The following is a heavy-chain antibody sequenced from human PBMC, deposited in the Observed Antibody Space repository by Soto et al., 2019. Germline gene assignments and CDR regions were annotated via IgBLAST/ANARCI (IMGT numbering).Heavy chain of an antibody. V-gene: IGHV3-9*01. Sequence: GGSLRLSCAASGFTFDDYAMHWVRQAPGKGLEWVSGISWNSGSIGYADSVKGRFTISRDNAKNSLYLQMNSLRAEDTALYYCAKDIFRDPSDAFDIWGQGTMVTVSS. CDR3: AKDIFRDPSDAFDI. CDR2: ISWNSGSI. CDR1: GFTFDDYA. J-gene: IGHJ3*02. D-gene: IGHD2-21*01.